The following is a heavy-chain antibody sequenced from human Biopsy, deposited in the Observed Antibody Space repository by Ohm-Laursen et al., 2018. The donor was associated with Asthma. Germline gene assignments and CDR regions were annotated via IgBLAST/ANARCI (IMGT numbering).Heavy chain of an antibody. Sequence: SDTLSLTCTVSGGSMSSSSYYWGWIRQPPGKGLEWIGSISYTGNTDIPSLRSRVTLSVDTSKNNFPLKLTSVTAADTAVFYCARHWNWGSFFDYWGQGMLVTVSS. J-gene: IGHJ4*02. CDR2: ISYTGNT. V-gene: IGHV4-39*01. D-gene: IGHD7-27*01. CDR1: GGSMSSSSYY. CDR3: ARHWNWGSFFDY.